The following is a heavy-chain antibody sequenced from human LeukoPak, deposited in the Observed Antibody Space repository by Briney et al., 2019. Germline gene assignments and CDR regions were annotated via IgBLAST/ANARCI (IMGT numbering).Heavy chain of an antibody. D-gene: IGHD5-12*01. CDR3: AAWTDRGYSY. J-gene: IGHJ4*02. CDR2: MNPDGDGM. V-gene: IGHV3-7*01. Sequence: GGSLRLSCTASGFTFSRSWMNWIRQAPGKRLEWVANMNPDGDGMRFVDSVKGRFTMSRDNAQSSLHLQMNSLRVEDTAFYYCAAWTDRGYSYWGQGVLVTVSS. CDR1: GFTFSRSW.